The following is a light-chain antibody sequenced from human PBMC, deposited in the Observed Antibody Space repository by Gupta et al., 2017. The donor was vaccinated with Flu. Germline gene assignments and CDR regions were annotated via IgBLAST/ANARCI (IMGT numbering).Light chain of an antibody. CDR2: EVT. CDR3: SSYTSSNTHV. Sequence: QSALTQPASVSGSPGQSITISCTGTTNDIASYNYVSWYQQHRGKAPKLIIFEVTNRPPGVSNRFSGSKSGITASLTISGLQAEDEADYYCSSYTSSNTHVFGGGTKLTVL. CDR1: TNDIASYNY. V-gene: IGLV2-14*01. J-gene: IGLJ2*01.